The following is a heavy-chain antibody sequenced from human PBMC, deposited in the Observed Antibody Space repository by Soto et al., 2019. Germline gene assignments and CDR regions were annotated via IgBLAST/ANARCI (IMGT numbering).Heavy chain of an antibody. CDR2: IRGGGSNT. V-gene: IGHV3-23*01. CDR3: AKDRGITIFGVAPPI. J-gene: IGHJ3*02. CDR1: AVTFTGFG. Sequence: GGSLRLSCAASAVTFTGFGMHWVRQAPGKGLEWVSAIRGGGSNTYYADSVKGRFTISRDNPKNTLYLQMNSLRAEDTAVYYCAKDRGITIFGVAPPIWGQGTMVTVSS. D-gene: IGHD3-3*01.